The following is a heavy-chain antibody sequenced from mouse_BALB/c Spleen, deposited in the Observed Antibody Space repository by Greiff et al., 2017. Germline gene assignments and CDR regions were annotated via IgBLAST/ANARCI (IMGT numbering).Heavy chain of an antibody. CDR2: ISYSGST. J-gene: IGHJ3*01. D-gene: IGHD3-2*01. Sequence: EVQRVESGPSLVKPSQTLSLTCSVTGDSITSGYWNWIRKFPGNKLEYMGYISYSGSTYYNPSLKSRISITRDTSKNQYYLQLNSVTTEDTATYYCARLDSSGHPFAYWGQGTLVTVSA. CDR3: ARLDSSGHPFAY. CDR1: GDSITSGY. V-gene: IGHV3-8*02.